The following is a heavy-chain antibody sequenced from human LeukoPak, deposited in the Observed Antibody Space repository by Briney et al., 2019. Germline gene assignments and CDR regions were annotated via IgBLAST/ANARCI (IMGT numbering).Heavy chain of an antibody. Sequence: GGSLRLSCAASGFTVSSNYMSWVRQAPGKGLEWVSVIYSGGSTYYADSVKGRFTISRDNSKNTLYLQMNSLRAEDTAVYYCAKDVGSRLYYFDYWGQGTLVTVSS. CDR1: GFTVSSNY. J-gene: IGHJ4*02. CDR2: IYSGGST. D-gene: IGHD1-26*01. V-gene: IGHV3-53*05. CDR3: AKDVGSRLYYFDY.